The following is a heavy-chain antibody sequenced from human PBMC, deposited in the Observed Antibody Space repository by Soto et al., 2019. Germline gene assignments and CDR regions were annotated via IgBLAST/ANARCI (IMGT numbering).Heavy chain of an antibody. J-gene: IGHJ4*02. CDR2: ISSSGGAL. Sequence: LRLSCAASGFTFSYHYMSWVRRAPGKGLEWISYISSSGGALYYADSVKGRFTISRDNAKNSLYLQMNSLRVEDTAVYYCARDPDTSSKIDYWGQGTLVNV. CDR1: GFTFSYHY. D-gene: IGHD2-2*01. V-gene: IGHV3-11*01. CDR3: ARDPDTSSKIDY.